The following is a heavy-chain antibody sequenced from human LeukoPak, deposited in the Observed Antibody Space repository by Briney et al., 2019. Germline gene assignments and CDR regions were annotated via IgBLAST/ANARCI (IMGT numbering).Heavy chain of an antibody. CDR1: GFTFSNYW. CDR2: IKPDGSDK. J-gene: IGHJ4*02. Sequence: GGSLRLSCAASGFTFSNYWMTWVRQAPGKGLEWVANIKPDGSDKNYVDSVKGRFTISRDNAKSSLYLQMNSLRAEDTAVYYCARGSEWELLYWGQGNLVTVSS. CDR3: ARGSEWELLY. D-gene: IGHD1-26*01. V-gene: IGHV3-7*01.